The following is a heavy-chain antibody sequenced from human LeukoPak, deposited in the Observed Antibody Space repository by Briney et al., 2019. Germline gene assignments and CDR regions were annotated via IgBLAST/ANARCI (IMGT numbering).Heavy chain of an antibody. J-gene: IGHJ5*02. CDR2: IKSKTDGGTT. CDR3: TTDQWFGELYWFDP. D-gene: IGHD3-10*01. Sequence: GGSLRPSCAASGFTFSNAWMSWVRQAPGKGLEWVGRIKSKTDGGTTDYAAPVKGRFTISRDDSKNTLYLQMNSLKTEDTAVYYCTTDQWFGELYWFDPWGQGTLVTVSS. V-gene: IGHV3-15*01. CDR1: GFTFSNAW.